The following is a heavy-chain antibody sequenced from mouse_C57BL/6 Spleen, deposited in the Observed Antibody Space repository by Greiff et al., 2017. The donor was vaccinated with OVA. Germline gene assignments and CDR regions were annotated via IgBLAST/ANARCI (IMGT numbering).Heavy chain of an antibody. CDR2: FLPGSGGT. V-gene: IGHV1-9*01. D-gene: IGHD2-4*01. CDR3: AKAHDYDYDGFAY. J-gene: IGHJ3*01. Sequence: VQLQQSGAELMKPGASVKLSCKATGYTFTGYWIEWVKQSPGHGLEWIGEFLPGSGGTNYNEKFKGKATFTADTSSNTAYMQLSRLTTEDSAVYYCAKAHDYDYDGFAYWGQATLVTVAA. CDR1: GYTFTGYW.